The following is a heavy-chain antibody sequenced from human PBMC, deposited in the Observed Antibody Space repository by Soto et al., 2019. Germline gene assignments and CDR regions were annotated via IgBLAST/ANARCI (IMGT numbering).Heavy chain of an antibody. CDR3: ASAFYGSGSYWGFDY. D-gene: IGHD3-10*01. CDR2: ISGGGGST. J-gene: IGHJ4*02. V-gene: IGHV3-23*01. Sequence: EVQLLESGGGLVQPGGSLRLSCAASGFIFSSYALNWVRQAPGKGLEWVSSISGGGGSTNYVDSVKGRFTISRDNSKNTLYLQLNSLRAEDTALYYCASAFYGSGSYWGFDYWGQGTLVTVSS. CDR1: GFIFSSYA.